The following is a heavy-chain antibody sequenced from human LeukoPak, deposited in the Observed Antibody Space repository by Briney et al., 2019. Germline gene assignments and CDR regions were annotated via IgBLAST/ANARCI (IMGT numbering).Heavy chain of an antibody. J-gene: IGHJ5*02. Sequence: SETLSLTCAVYGGSFSGYYWSWIRQPPGKGLEWIGEINHSGSTNYNPSLKSRVTISVDTSKNQFSLKLSSVTAADTAVYYCARDGYYDFWSGYYNRWFDPWGQGTLVTVSP. CDR1: GGSFSGYY. CDR2: INHSGST. D-gene: IGHD3-3*01. CDR3: ARDGYYDFWSGYYNRWFDP. V-gene: IGHV4-34*01.